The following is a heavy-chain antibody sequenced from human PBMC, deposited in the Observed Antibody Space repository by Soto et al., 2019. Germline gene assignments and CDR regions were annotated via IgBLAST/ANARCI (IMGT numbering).Heavy chain of an antibody. J-gene: IGHJ6*02. Sequence: SETLSLTFAVYGGSFSGYYWSWIRQPPGTGLEWIGEINHSGSTNYNPSLKSRVTISLDTSKNQFSLKLSSVTAADTAVYYCARGRIAAAGTGEYYYYYYGMDVWGQGTTVTVSS. CDR1: GGSFSGYY. CDR3: ARGRIAAAGTGEYYYYYYGMDV. CDR2: INHSGST. V-gene: IGHV4-34*01. D-gene: IGHD6-13*01.